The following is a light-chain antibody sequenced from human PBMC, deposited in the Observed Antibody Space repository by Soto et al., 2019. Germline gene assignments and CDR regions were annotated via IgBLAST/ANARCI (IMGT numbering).Light chain of an antibody. J-gene: IGLJ1*01. CDR3: SSYITTSTRV. V-gene: IGLV2-14*01. CDR2: EVS. Sequence: QPVLTQPASVSGSPGQSITISCTGTSSYIGTYNYVSWYQQHPGKAPKLMIYEVSNRPSGVSDRFSGSKSGNTASLTISGLQAEDEADYYCSSYITTSTRVFGTGTKLTVL. CDR1: SSYIGTYNY.